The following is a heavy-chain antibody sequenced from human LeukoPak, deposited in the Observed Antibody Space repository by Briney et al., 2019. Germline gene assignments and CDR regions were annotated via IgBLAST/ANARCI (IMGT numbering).Heavy chain of an antibody. Sequence: PGGSLRLSCAASGFTFSSYGMHWVRQAPGKGLEWVVVISYDGSNKYYAESVKGRFTISRDDSKNTLYLQMNSLRADDTAVYFCARVSGDVWGQGTTVTVSS. CDR3: ARVSGDV. CDR1: GFTFSSYG. CDR2: ISYDGSNK. J-gene: IGHJ6*02. V-gene: IGHV3-30*19.